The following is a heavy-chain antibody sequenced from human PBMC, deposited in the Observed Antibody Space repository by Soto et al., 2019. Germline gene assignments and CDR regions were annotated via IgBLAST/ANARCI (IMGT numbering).Heavy chain of an antibody. D-gene: IGHD4-17*01. V-gene: IGHV1-69*04. CDR2: IIPILGIA. J-gene: IGHJ4*02. CDR1: GYTFTGYY. Sequence: GASVKVSCKASGYTFTGYYMHWVRQAPGQGLEWMRRIIPILGIANYAQKFQGRVTITADKSTSTAYMELSSLRSEDTAVYYCARVLYGDYIYYFDYWGQGTLVTVSS. CDR3: ARVLYGDYIYYFDY.